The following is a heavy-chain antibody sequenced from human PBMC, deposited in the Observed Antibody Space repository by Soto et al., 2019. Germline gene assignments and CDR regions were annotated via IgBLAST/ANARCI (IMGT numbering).Heavy chain of an antibody. Sequence: GGSLRLSCAASGFTFSSYGMHWVRQAPGKGLEWVAVIWYDGSNKYYADSVKGRFTISRDNSNNTLYLQMNSLRAEDTAVYYCAAAGPAAATPWGQGTLVTVSS. J-gene: IGHJ5*02. CDR1: GFTFSSYG. D-gene: IGHD6-13*01. V-gene: IGHV3-33*01. CDR3: AAAGPAAATP. CDR2: IWYDGSNK.